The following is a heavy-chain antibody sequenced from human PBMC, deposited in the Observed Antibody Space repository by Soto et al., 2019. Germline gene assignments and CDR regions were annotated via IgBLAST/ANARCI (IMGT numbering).Heavy chain of an antibody. CDR2: IYPGDSDT. CDR1: GYSFTSYW. D-gene: IGHD3-22*01. J-gene: IGHJ6*02. CDR3: ARQGDSSGYYYVDYYYYGMDV. Sequence: PRESLKISCKGSGYSFTSYWIGWVRQMPGKGLKWMGIIYPGDSDTRYSPSFQGQVTISADKSISTAYLQWSSLKASDTAMYYCARQGDSSGYYYVDYYYYGMDVWGQGTTVTVSS. V-gene: IGHV5-51*01.